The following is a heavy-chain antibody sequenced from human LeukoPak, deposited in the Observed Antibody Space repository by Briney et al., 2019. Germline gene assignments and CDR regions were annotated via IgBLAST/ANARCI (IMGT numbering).Heavy chain of an antibody. CDR1: GFTFSDYY. V-gene: IGHV3-11*01. CDR2: ISTSAGTI. D-gene: IGHD3-22*01. Sequence: GESLRLSCATSGFTFSDYYMTWIRQAPGKGLEWISYISTSAGTIYYADSVKGRFTISRDNAKNSLYLQMNSLRAEDTAVYYCARDAIDSSGFDFDYWGQGTLVTVSS. CDR3: ARDAIDSSGFDFDY. J-gene: IGHJ4*02.